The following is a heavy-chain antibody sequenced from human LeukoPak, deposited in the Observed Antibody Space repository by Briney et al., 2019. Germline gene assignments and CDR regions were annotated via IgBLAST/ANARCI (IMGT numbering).Heavy chain of an antibody. CDR1: GFTFSSYG. V-gene: IGHV3-30*02. D-gene: IGHD3-3*01. CDR2: IRYDGSNK. CDR3: ANGDDYDFWSGYSMD. Sequence: PGGSLRLSCAASGFTFSSYGMHWVRQAPGKGLEWVAFIRYDGSNKYYADSVKGRFTISRDNSKNTLYLQMNSLRAEDTAVYYCANGDDYDFWSGYSMDWGQGTLVTVSS. J-gene: IGHJ4*02.